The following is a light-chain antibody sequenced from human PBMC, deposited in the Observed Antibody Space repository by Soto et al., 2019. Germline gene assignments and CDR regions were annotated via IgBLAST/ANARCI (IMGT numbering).Light chain of an antibody. Sequence: EKVMTQSPATLSVSPGERATLSCRASQSVRSKLAWYQQRPGQAPRLLIYDASTRATGIPARFSGSGSGTEFTLTISSLQSEDCAVYYCQQFNDWPPGTFGQGTKLEIK. V-gene: IGKV3-15*01. J-gene: IGKJ2*01. CDR2: DAS. CDR3: QQFNDWPPGT. CDR1: QSVRSK.